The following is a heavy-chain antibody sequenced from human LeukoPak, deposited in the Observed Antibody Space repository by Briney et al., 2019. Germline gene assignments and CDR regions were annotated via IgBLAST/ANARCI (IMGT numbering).Heavy chain of an antibody. CDR2: SWYDGRNK. J-gene: IGHJ4*02. CDR3: AKDRGRALAGFDY. CDR1: GFTFSSYG. D-gene: IGHD6-19*01. Sequence: PGKSLRLSCTASGFTFSSYGMHWVRQAPGKGLEWVAVSWYDGRNKYYADSVKGRFTISRDNSKDTLYLQMSSLRGEDTAVYYCAKDRGRALAGFDYWGQGTLVTVSS. V-gene: IGHV3-33*06.